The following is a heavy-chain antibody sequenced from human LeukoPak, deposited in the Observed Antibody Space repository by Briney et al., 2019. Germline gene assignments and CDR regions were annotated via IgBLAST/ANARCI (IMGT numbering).Heavy chain of an antibody. Sequence: SVNVSCKASGGTFSSYAINWVRQAPGQGLEWMGGITPMFGTAKYAQKFQGRVTITADESTSTAYMELSSLRSEDTAVYYCARDSSEFRSLIFHWGQGTLVTVSS. CDR3: ARDSSEFRSLIFH. J-gene: IGHJ1*01. CDR2: ITPMFGTA. V-gene: IGHV1-69*01. D-gene: IGHD3-9*01. CDR1: GGTFSSYA.